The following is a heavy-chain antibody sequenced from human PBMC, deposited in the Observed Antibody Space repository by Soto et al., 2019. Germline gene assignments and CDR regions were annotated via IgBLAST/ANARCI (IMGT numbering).Heavy chain of an antibody. CDR2: ISYDARNT. Sequence: QVQLVDSGGGVVQPGRSLRLSCTASGFLFNTYAMHWVRQAPGEGLEWVAVISYDARNTYYADSVKGRFTISRDNSKNALYLQMNSLRPEDTAVYYCARPGSGYDVLTGQYFYYFHAVDVWGQGTTVTVSS. CDR3: ARPGSGYDVLTGQYFYYFHAVDV. J-gene: IGHJ6*02. V-gene: IGHV3-30*04. CDR1: GFLFNTYA. D-gene: IGHD3-9*01.